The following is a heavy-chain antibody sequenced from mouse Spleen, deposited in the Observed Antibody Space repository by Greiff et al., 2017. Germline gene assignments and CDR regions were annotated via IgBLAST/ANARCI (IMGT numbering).Heavy chain of an antibody. V-gene: IGHV1-42*01. Sequence: EVQLQQSGPELVKPGASVKISCKASGYSFTGYYMNWVKQSPEKSLEWIGEINPSTGGTTYNQKFKAKATLTVDKSSSTAYMQLKSLTSEDSAVYYCARPSRYYFDYWGQGTTLTVSS. CDR3: ARPSRYYFDY. J-gene: IGHJ2*01. CDR1: GYSFTGYY. CDR2: INPSTGGT.